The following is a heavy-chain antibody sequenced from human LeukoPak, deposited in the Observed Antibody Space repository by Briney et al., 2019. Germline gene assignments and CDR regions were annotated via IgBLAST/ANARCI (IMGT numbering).Heavy chain of an antibody. D-gene: IGHD3-22*01. Sequence: SETLSLTCAVYGGSFSGYYWSWIREPRAKGLEWIGEINHSGSTNYNPSLKSRVSISVDTSKNRFSLKLSSVTAADTAVYYCARDHYYDSSGYSYRRRLTNAFDIWGQGTMVTVSS. CDR1: GGSFSGYY. CDR2: INHSGST. J-gene: IGHJ3*02. CDR3: ARDHYYDSSGYSYRRRLTNAFDI. V-gene: IGHV4-34*01.